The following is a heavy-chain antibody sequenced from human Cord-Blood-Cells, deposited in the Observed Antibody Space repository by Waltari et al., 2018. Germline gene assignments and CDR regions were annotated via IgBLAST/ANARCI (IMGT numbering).Heavy chain of an antibody. D-gene: IGHD3-9*01. J-gene: IGHJ6*03. Sequence: QITLKESGPTQVKPTQTLTLTCTFSGFSLSTSGVGVGWIRQPPGKALEWLALIYWNDDKRYSPSLKSTLTITKDTSKNQVVLTMTNMDPVDTATYYCAHQATGYSLYYYYYYYMDVWGKGTTVTVSS. CDR3: AHQATGYSLYYYYYYYMDV. CDR1: GFSLSTSGVG. V-gene: IGHV2-5*01. CDR2: IYWNDDK.